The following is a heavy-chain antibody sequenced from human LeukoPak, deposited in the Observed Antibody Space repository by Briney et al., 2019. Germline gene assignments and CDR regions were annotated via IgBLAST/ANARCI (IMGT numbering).Heavy chain of an antibody. CDR1: GGTFSSYA. J-gene: IGHJ6*03. D-gene: IGHD6-6*01. CDR3: ASLGTAARPPYYYYYYYMDV. Sequence: GASVKVSCKASGGTFSSYAISWVRQAPGQGLEWMGGIIPIFGTANYAQKFQGRVTITTDESTSTAYMELSSLRSEDTAVYYCASLGTAARPPYYYYYYYMDVWGKGTTVTVSS. CDR2: IIPIFGTA. V-gene: IGHV1-69*05.